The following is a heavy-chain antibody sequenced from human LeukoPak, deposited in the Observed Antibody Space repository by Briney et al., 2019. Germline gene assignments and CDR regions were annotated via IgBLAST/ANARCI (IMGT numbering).Heavy chain of an antibody. CDR1: GGSISSYY. CDR2: INSGST. V-gene: IGHV4-59*01. D-gene: IGHD1-1*01. J-gene: IGHJ4*02. CDR3: ARGFEYNYRYTFGH. Sequence: PSETLSLTCTVSGGSISSYYWSWIRQPPGKGLEWIGYINSGSTDYHPSLKSRVTISVDTSKRQFSLKLSSVTAADTAVCYCARGFEYNYRYTFGHWGQGTLVSVSS.